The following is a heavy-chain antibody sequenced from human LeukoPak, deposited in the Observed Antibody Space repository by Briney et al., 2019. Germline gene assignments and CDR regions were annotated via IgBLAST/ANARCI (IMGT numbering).Heavy chain of an antibody. J-gene: IGHJ6*02. CDR1: GFSFNSYP. CDR3: ARDPSGGCSFYYYGMDV. V-gene: IGHV3-30-3*01. CDR2: ISYDGSNK. D-gene: IGHD2-15*01. Sequence: GGSLRLSCAASGFSFNSYPMHWVRQAPGKGLEWVAVISYDGSNKYYADSVKGRFTISRDNSKNTLYLQMNSLRAEDTAVYYCARDPSGGCSFYYYGMDVWGQGTTVTVSS.